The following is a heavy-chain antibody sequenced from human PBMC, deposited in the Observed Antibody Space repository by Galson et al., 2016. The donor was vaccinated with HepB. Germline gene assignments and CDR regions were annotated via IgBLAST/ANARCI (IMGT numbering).Heavy chain of an antibody. CDR2: ITHTTYTI. V-gene: IGHV3-48*04. CDR1: GFTFSSYG. Sequence: SLRLSCAASGFTFSSYGMNWVRQAPGKGLEWVSHITHTTYTIYYADSVKGRFTISRDNAKNTLYLQMNSLRAEDTAVYYCASSGRGSGCPPGGYWGQGILVTVSS. J-gene: IGHJ4*02. D-gene: IGHD3-10*01. CDR3: ASSGRGSGCPPGGY.